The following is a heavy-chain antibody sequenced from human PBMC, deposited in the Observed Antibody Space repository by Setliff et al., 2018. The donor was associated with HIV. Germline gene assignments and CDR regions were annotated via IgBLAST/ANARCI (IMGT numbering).Heavy chain of an antibody. CDR1: GGSISSYY. V-gene: IGHV4-59*08. D-gene: IGHD1-20*01. Sequence: PSETLSLTCTVSGGSISSYYWSWIRQPPGKGLEWIGYIYYSGSTNYNPSLKSRVTISVDTSNNQFSLRMNSVTAADTAVYYCARHDASYYKWNDEVIWNHYGLDVWGQGTTVTVSS. CDR2: IYYSGST. CDR3: ARHDASYYKWNDEVIWNHYGLDV. J-gene: IGHJ6*02.